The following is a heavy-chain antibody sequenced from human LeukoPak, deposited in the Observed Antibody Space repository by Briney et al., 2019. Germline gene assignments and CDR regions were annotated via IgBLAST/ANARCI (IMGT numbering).Heavy chain of an antibody. CDR1: GYTFTSFY. D-gene: IGHD5-18*01. J-gene: IGHJ4*02. CDR3: ARDAAHHLTNVDTPLAYYFDY. CDR2: INPSGGTP. Sequence: ASVKVSCKASGYTFTSFYIHWVRQAPGQGLEWMGIINPSGGTPAYAQKFRGRVTMTRDTSTSTVYMDLSSLRSEDTAVYYCARDAAHHLTNVDTPLAYYFDYRGQGTLVTVSS. V-gene: IGHV1-46*01.